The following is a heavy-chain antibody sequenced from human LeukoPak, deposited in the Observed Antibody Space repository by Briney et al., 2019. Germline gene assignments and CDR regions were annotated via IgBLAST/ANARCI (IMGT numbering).Heavy chain of an antibody. CDR3: ARGDYGTFQH. J-gene: IGHJ1*01. Sequence: PGGSLRLSCEASGFTFSSYEMNWVRQAPGKGLEWVSYISSSGKTIYYADSTKGRFTVSRDNAKNSLYLQMNSLRAEDTAVYYCARGDYGTFQHWGQGTLVTVSS. V-gene: IGHV3-48*03. D-gene: IGHD4-17*01. CDR2: ISSSGKTI. CDR1: GFTFSSYE.